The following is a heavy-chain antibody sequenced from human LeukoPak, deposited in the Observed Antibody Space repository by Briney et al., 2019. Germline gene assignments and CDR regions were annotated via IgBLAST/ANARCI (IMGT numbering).Heavy chain of an antibody. CDR3: ASWAAAGTGGDY. Sequence: PSGTLSLTCTVSGGSISSSSYYWGWIRQPPGKGLEWIGSIYYSGSTYYNPSLKSRVTISVDTSKNQFSLKLSSVTAADTAVYYCASWAAAGTGGDYWGQGTLVTVSS. CDR2: IYYSGST. V-gene: IGHV4-39*01. CDR1: GGSISSSSYY. D-gene: IGHD6-13*01. J-gene: IGHJ4*02.